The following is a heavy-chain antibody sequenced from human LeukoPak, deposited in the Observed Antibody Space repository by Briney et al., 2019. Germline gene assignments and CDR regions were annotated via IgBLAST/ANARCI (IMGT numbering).Heavy chain of an antibody. D-gene: IGHD3-3*01. V-gene: IGHV3-30*02. CDR2: IRYDGSNK. Sequence: PGGSLRLSCAASGFTFSSYWMSWVRQAPGKGLEWVAFIRYDGSNKYYADSVKGRFTISRDNSKNTLYLQMNSLRAEDTAVYYCARGRLEWLQRSAFDIWGQGTMVTVSS. J-gene: IGHJ3*02. CDR3: ARGRLEWLQRSAFDI. CDR1: GFTFSSYW.